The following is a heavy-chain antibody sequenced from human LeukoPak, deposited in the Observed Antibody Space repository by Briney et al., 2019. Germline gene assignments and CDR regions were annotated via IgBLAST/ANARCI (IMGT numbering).Heavy chain of an antibody. CDR2: ISSSSSYI. CDR3: ARDRYYYDSSGHGLDY. D-gene: IGHD3-22*01. Sequence: GGSLRLSCAASGFTFSSYSMNWVRQAPGKGLEWVSSISSSSSYIYYADSVKGRFTISRDNANNSLYLQMNSLRAEDTAVYYCARDRYYYDSSGHGLDYWGQGTLVTVSS. J-gene: IGHJ4*02. CDR1: GFTFSSYS. V-gene: IGHV3-21*01.